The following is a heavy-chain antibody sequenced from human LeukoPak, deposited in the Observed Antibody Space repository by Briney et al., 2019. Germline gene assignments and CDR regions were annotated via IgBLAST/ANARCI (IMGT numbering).Heavy chain of an antibody. CDR1: GYTFTSYG. V-gene: IGHV1-2*02. D-gene: IGHD3-9*01. J-gene: IGHJ4*02. Sequence: ASVKVSCKASGYTFTSYGISWVRQAPGQGLEWMGWINPNSGGTNYAQKFQGRVTMTRDTSISTAYMELSRLRSDDTAVYYCARVQRGYDILTGLGYWGQGTLVTVSS. CDR2: INPNSGGT. CDR3: ARVQRGYDILTGLGY.